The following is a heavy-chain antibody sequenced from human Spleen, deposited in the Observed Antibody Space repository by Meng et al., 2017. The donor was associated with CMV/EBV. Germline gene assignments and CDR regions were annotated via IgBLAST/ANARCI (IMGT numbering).Heavy chain of an antibody. CDR3: TRGRVGATTGFYYGMDV. V-gene: IGHV6-1*01. CDR1: GDSVSSSSAA. D-gene: IGHD1-26*01. Sequence: SETLSLTCVISGDSVSSSSAAWNWIRQSPSRGLEWLGRTYYRFKWYHDFALSVKTRITINADTAENHFSLQLNSVTPEDTAVYYCTRGRVGATTGFYYGMDVWGQGTTVTVSS. CDR2: TYYRFKWYH. J-gene: IGHJ6*02.